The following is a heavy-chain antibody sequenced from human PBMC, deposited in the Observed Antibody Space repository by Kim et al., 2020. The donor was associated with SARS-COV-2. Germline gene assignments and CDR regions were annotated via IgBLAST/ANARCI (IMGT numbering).Heavy chain of an antibody. CDR1: GFTFTSSA. Sequence: SVKVSCKASGFTFTSSAMQWVRQARGQRLEWIGWIVVGSGNTNYAQKFQERVTITRDMSTSTAYMELGSLRSEDTAVYYCAAPGGGWYRYYYGMDVWGQGTTVTVSS. V-gene: IGHV1-58*02. CDR2: IVVGSGNT. J-gene: IGHJ6*02. CDR3: AAPGGGWYRYYYGMDV. D-gene: IGHD6-19*01.